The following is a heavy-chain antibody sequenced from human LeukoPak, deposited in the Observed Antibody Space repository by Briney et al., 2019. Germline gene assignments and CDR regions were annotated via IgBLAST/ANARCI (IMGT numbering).Heavy chain of an antibody. D-gene: IGHD6-13*01. CDR2: IYYSGST. Sequence: SETLSLTCTVSGGSISSYYWSWIRQPPGKGLGWIGYIYYSGSTNYNPSLKSRVTISVDTSKNQFSLKLSSVTAADTAVYYCARVIADWFDPWGQGTLVTVSS. CDR3: ARVIADWFDP. CDR1: GGSISSYY. V-gene: IGHV4-59*01. J-gene: IGHJ5*02.